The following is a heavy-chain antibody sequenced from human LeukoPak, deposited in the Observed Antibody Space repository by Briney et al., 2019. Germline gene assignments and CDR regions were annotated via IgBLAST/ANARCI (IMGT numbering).Heavy chain of an antibody. CDR3: ARAHYGSGNYFDY. D-gene: IGHD3-10*01. V-gene: IGHV4-31*11. J-gene: IGHJ4*02. CDR2: IYYSGNT. CDR1: GRSISSGRNY. Sequence: SENLSLTCVVTGRSISSGRNYWSWIRQHPGKGLEWIGYIYYSGNTYYNPSLKSRVTISVDTSKNQFSLKLSSVTAADTAVYYCARAHYGSGNYFDYWGQGTLVTVSS.